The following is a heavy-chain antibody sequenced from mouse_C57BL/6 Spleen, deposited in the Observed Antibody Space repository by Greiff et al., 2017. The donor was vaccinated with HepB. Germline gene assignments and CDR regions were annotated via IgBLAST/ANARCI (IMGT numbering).Heavy chain of an antibody. D-gene: IGHD2-5*01. V-gene: IGHV1-15*01. CDR3: TRGRYSNYVYFDV. J-gene: IGHJ1*03. CDR2: IDPETGGT. Sequence: QVQLQQSGAELVRPGASVTLSCKASGYTFTDYEMHWVKQTPVHGLEWIGAIDPETGGTAYNQKFKGKAILTADKSSSTAYMELRSLTSEDSAVYYCTRGRYSNYVYFDVWGTGTTVTVSS. CDR1: GYTFTDYE.